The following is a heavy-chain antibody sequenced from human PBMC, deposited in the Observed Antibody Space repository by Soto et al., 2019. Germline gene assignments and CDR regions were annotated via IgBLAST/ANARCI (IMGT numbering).Heavy chain of an antibody. D-gene: IGHD2-2*01. CDR2: ISYDGSNK. CDR3: ASAYCNSTTCLNWFDP. Sequence: GGSLRLSCAASGFTFSSYGMHWVRQAPGKGLEWVAVISYDGSNKYYGDSVKGRFTIFRDNSKNTLFLHMDSLRAEDTAVYYCASAYCNSTTCLNWFDPWGLGTLVTVSS. J-gene: IGHJ5*02. CDR1: GFTFSSYG. V-gene: IGHV3-30*03.